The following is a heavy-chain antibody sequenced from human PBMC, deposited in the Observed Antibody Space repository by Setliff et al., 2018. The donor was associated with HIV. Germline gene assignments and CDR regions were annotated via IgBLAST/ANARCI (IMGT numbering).Heavy chain of an antibody. CDR1: GYTFTDNY. J-gene: IGHJ3*02. V-gene: IGHV1-2*02. CDR3: ARDYIHVFDI. Sequence: EASVKVSCKAAGYTFTDNYIPWVRQAPGQGLEWMAWINSASGGTNYAQNFQGRVTVTRDTSINTDYLEVNGLKSDDTAVYYCARDYIHVFDIWGKGTMVTVSS. CDR2: INSASGGT.